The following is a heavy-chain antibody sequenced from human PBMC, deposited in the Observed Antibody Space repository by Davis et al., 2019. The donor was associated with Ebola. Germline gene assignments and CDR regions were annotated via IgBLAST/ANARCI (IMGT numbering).Heavy chain of an antibody. CDR2: ISYDGSNK. D-gene: IGHD1-26*01. CDR1: GFTFSSYA. J-gene: IGHJ4*02. V-gene: IGHV3-30-3*01. CDR3: TSQPSYIVGVDY. Sequence: GESLKISCAASGFTFSSYAMHWVRQAPGKGLEWVAVISYDGSNKYYADSVKGRFTISRDNSKNTLYLQMNSLRAEDTAVYYCTSQPSYIVGVDYWGQGTLVTVSS.